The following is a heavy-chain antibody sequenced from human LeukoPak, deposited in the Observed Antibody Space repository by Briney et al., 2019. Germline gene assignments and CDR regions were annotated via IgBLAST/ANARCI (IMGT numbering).Heavy chain of an antibody. Sequence: PGGSLRLSCAASGSTFIDYDMHWVRQVIGKGLEWVSAIGIRGDTHYSGSVKGRFTISRENAESSLYLQMSSLRAEDTAVYYCARGGIQVSGIDEFDYWGQGTLVTVSS. D-gene: IGHD6-19*01. J-gene: IGHJ4*02. CDR2: IGIRGDT. CDR1: GSTFIDYD. CDR3: ARGGIQVSGIDEFDY. V-gene: IGHV3-13*01.